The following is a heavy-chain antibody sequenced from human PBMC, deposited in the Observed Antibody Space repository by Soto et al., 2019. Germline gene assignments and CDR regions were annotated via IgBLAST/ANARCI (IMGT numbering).Heavy chain of an antibody. CDR2: ISYDGSNK. J-gene: IGHJ4*02. Sequence: QVQLVESGGGVVQPGRSLRLSCAASGFTFSSYGMHWVRQAPGKGLEWVAVISYDGSNKYYADSVKGRFTISRDNSKNTLYLQMTSLRAEDTAVYYCAKDRSGWAFDYWGQGTLVTVSS. V-gene: IGHV3-30*18. CDR1: GFTFSSYG. CDR3: AKDRSGWAFDY. D-gene: IGHD6-19*01.